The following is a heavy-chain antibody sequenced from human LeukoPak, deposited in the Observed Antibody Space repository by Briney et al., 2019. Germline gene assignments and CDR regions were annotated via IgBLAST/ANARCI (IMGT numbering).Heavy chain of an antibody. CDR1: GYTFTYYG. V-gene: IGHV1-18*01. CDR3: ARDLDQYSGRFGGLGHDS. D-gene: IGHD1-26*01. J-gene: IGHJ4*02. CDR2: ISAYNGNT. Sequence: ASVKVSCKASGYTFTYYGINWVRQAPGQGLEWMGWISAYNGNTNYAQKLQGRVTMTTDTSTSTAYMELRSLRSDDTAVYYCARDLDQYSGRFGGLGHDSWGQGTLVTVSS.